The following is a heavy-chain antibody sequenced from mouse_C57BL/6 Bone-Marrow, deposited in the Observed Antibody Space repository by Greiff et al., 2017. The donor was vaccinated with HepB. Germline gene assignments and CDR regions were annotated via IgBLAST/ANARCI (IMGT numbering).Heavy chain of an antibody. CDR2: IDPENGDT. Sequence: VQLQQSGAELVRPGASVKLSCTASGFNIKDDYMHWVKQRPEQGLEWIGWIDPENGDTEYASKFQGKATITADTSSNTAYLQLSSLTSEDTAVYYCTSMITDYFDYWGRGTTLTVSS. CDR1: GFNIKDDY. V-gene: IGHV14-4*01. D-gene: IGHD2-4*01. J-gene: IGHJ2*01. CDR3: TSMITDYFDY.